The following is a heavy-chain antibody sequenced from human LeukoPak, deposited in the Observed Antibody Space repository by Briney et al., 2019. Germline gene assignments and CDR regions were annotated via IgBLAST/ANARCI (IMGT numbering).Heavy chain of an antibody. CDR2: IKSKTDGGTT. D-gene: IGHD3-22*01. Sequence: PGGSLRLSCAASGFSFSRAWMSWVRQAPGKGLEWVGRIKSKTDGGTTDYAAPVKGRFTISRDDSKNTLYLQMNSLKTEDTAVYYCTTDWYYYDSSGYQYFDYWGQGTLVTVSS. J-gene: IGHJ4*02. CDR3: TTDWYYYDSSGYQYFDY. CDR1: GFSFSRAW. V-gene: IGHV3-15*01.